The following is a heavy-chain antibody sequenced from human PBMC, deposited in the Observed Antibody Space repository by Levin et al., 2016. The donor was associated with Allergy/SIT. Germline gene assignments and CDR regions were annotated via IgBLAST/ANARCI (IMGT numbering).Heavy chain of an antibody. Sequence: GSLRLSCTVSGGSISSYYWSWIRQPQGRDWSGLGISSYSGSTNYNPSLKSRVTISVDTSKNQFSLKLSSVTAADTAVYYCARQPVVATWWGTSWFDPWGQGTLVTVSS. CDR3: ARQPVVATWWGTSWFDP. CDR1: GGSISSYY. J-gene: IGHJ5*02. CDR2: SSYSGST. D-gene: IGHD5-12*01. V-gene: IGHV4-59*08.